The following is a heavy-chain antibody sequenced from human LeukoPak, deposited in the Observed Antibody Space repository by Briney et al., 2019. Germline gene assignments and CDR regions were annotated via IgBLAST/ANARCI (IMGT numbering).Heavy chain of an antibody. V-gene: IGHV3-33*06. CDR3: AKDSRGGWTGYFDN. J-gene: IGHJ4*02. D-gene: IGHD6-19*01. CDR1: AFSFSGYG. Sequence: GGSLRLSCAASAFSFSGYGIHWVRHAPGKGLEWVAVIWHDGSAEFYADPVRGRFSISRDDSKNMVYLQMNYLRAEDTAPYYCAKDSRGGWTGYFDNWGQGTLVTVSS. CDR2: IWHDGSAE.